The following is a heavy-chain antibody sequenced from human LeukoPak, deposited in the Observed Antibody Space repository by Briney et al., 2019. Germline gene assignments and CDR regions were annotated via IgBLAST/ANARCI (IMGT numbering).Heavy chain of an antibody. CDR2: INVSGGST. Sequence: GGSLRLSCAASGFSFSSYAMSWVRQAPGKGLEWVSSINVSGGSTYYADSVKGRFTISRDNSKNTLYLQMNSLRAEDTAIYYCAKVGGYLIYWGQGTLVTVSS. D-gene: IGHD3-22*01. CDR1: GFSFSSYA. CDR3: AKVGGYLIY. V-gene: IGHV3-23*01. J-gene: IGHJ4*02.